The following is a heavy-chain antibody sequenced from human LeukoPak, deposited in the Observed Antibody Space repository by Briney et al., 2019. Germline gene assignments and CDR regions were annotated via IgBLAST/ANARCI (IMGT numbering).Heavy chain of an antibody. CDR1: GFTFSSYS. V-gene: IGHV3-48*01. CDR2: ITSYSSTV. J-gene: IGHJ3*02. Sequence: GGSLRLSCAASGFTFSSYSMNWVRQSPGKGLEWVSYITSYSSTVYYADSVKGRFTISRDNAKNSLYLQMNSLRAEDTAVYYCARVSGITMIVVLNHDPFDIWGQGTMVTVSS. CDR3: ARVSGITMIVVLNHDPFDI. D-gene: IGHD3-22*01.